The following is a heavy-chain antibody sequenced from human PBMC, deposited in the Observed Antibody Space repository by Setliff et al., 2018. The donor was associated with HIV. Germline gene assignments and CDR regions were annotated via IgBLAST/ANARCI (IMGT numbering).Heavy chain of an antibody. D-gene: IGHD6-25*01. CDR3: ARVPSGAAGLVRAGFYF. V-gene: IGHV1-46*01. Sequence: GASVKVSCKASGYTFTRYFMHCVRQAPGQGLEWLGMINPSGGSTWCAQKFQGRVTMTGDTSTNTLYMELSSLRSEDTAVYYCARVPSGAAGLVRAGFYFWGQGTLVTVS. CDR2: INPSGGST. CDR1: GYTFTRYF. J-gene: IGHJ4*01.